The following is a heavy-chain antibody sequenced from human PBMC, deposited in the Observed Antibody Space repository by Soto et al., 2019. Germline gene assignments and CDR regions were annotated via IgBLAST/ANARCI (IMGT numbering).Heavy chain of an antibody. CDR2: ISYDGSNK. J-gene: IGHJ4*02. CDR3: ARVAQWGRIAARFADY. D-gene: IGHD6-6*01. V-gene: IGHV3-30*04. Sequence: GGSLRLSCAASGFTFSSYAMHWVRQAPGKGLEWVAVISYDGSNKYYADSVKGRFTISRDNSKNTLYLQMNSLRAEDTAVYYCARVAQWGRIAARFADYWGQGTLVTVSS. CDR1: GFTFSSYA.